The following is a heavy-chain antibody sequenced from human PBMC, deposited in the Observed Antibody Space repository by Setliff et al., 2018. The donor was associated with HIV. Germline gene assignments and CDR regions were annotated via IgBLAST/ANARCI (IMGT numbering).Heavy chain of an antibody. D-gene: IGHD2-8*01. CDR1: GYTFTAYY. V-gene: IGHV1-2*06. CDR3: ANKVHRTNGVCLDAFDI. CDR2: IIPNSGGT. J-gene: IGHJ3*02. Sequence: ASVKVSCKASGYTFTAYYMHWVRQAPGQGLEWMGRIIPNSGGTNYAQKFQGRVTMTRDTSISTAYMELSRLRSDDTAVYYCANKVHRTNGVCLDAFDIWGQGTMVTVSS.